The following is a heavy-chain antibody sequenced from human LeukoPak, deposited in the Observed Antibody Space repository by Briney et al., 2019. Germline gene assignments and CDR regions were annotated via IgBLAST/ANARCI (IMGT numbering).Heavy chain of an antibody. J-gene: IGHJ4*02. CDR1: GYSISSSNW. Sequence: PSETLSLTCAVSGYSISSSNWWGWIRQPPGKGLEWIGYIYYSGSTYYSPSLKGRVTMSIDTSKNQFSLKLSSVTAVDTAVYYCASVSARPDYYFDFWGQGTPVTVSS. CDR2: IYYSGST. D-gene: IGHD6-6*01. CDR3: ASVSARPDYYFDF. V-gene: IGHV4-28*01.